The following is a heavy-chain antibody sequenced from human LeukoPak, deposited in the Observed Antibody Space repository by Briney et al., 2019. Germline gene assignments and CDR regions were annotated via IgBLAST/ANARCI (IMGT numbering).Heavy chain of an antibody. J-gene: IGHJ4*02. V-gene: IGHV6-1*01. CDR3: AREGLWFGELWSSTMIDY. D-gene: IGHD3-10*01. CDR1: GDSVSSNSAA. CDR2: TYYRSKWYN. Sequence: SQTLSLTCAISGDSVSSNSAAWNWIRQSPSRGLEWLGRTYYRSKWYNDYAVSVKSRITINPDTSKNQFSLQLNSVTPEDTAVYYCAREGLWFGELWSSTMIDYWGQGTLVTVSS.